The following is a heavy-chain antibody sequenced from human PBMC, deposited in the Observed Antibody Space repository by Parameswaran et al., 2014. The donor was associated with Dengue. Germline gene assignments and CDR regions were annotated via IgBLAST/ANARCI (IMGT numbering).Heavy chain of an antibody. CDR2: ISADGSRL. D-gene: IGHD6-6*01. V-gene: IGHV3-74*01. J-gene: IGHJ5*01. CDR3: VSLTLPLKHSSSWSPWFDP. Sequence: WIRQPPGKGLVWVSTISADGSRLSYAESVKGRFTISRDNGKKVMSLQMDRLRGDDTAVYYCVSLTLPLKHSSSWSPWFDPWGRGTLVTVSS.